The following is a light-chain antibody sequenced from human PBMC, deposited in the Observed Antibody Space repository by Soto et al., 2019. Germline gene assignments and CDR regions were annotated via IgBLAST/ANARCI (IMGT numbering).Light chain of an antibody. CDR1: QSVSSSY. CDR3: QQYGDSAWT. CDR2: GAS. J-gene: IGKJ1*01. V-gene: IGKV3-20*01. Sequence: EIVLTQSPGTLSLSPGERATLSCRASQSVSSSYLAWYQQKPGQAPRLLIYGASSRATGIPDRFSGSGSGTDFTLTISRLEPEDFAVYYRQQYGDSAWTFGQGTKVYIK.